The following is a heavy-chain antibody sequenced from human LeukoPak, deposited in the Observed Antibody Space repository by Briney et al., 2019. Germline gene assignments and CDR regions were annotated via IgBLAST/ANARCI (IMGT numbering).Heavy chain of an antibody. V-gene: IGHV3-30*18. CDR2: ISYDGSNK. Sequence: PGGSLRLSCAASGFTFSSYGMHWVRQAPGKGLEWVAVISYDGSNKYYADSVKGRFTISRDNSKNTLYLQMNSLRAEDTAVYYCAKDQQITMVRGVIIPQDYWGQGTLVTVSS. CDR1: GFTFSSYG. J-gene: IGHJ4*02. D-gene: IGHD3-10*01. CDR3: AKDQQITMVRGVIIPQDY.